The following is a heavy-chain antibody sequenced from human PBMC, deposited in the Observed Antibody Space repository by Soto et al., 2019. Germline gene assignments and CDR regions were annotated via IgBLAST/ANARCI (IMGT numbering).Heavy chain of an antibody. V-gene: IGHV3-48*03. CDR2: ISSSGSTI. CDR1: GCTCSSYE. CDR3: ARDTMIVVVSYGMDV. Sequence: PGGSLRLSCAASGCTCSSYEMNWVRQAPGKGLEWVSYISSSGSTIYYADSVKGRFTISRDNAKNSLYLQMNSLRAEDTAVYYCARDTMIVVVSYGMDVWGQGTTVTVSS. D-gene: IGHD3-22*01. J-gene: IGHJ6*02.